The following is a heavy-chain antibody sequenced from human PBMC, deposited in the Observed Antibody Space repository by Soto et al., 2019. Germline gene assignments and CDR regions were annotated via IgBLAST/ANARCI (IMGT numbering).Heavy chain of an antibody. CDR2: INPSGGST. CDR3: AAITMVRGVIRDEDY. J-gene: IGHJ4*02. D-gene: IGHD3-10*01. Sequence: QVQLVQSGAEVKKPGASVKVSCKASGYTFTSYYMHWVRQAPGQGLEWMGIINPSGGSTSYAKKFQGRVTMTRDTSTSTVYMELSSLRSEDTAVYYCAAITMVRGVIRDEDYWGQGTLVTVSS. V-gene: IGHV1-46*01. CDR1: GYTFTSYY.